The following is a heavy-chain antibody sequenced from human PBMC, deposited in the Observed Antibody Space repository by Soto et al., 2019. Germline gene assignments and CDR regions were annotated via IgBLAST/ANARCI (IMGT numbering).Heavy chain of an antibody. V-gene: IGHV3-49*03. J-gene: IGHJ6*02. Sequence: PGGSLRLSCTASGFTFGDYAMSWFRQAPGKGLEWVGFIRSKAYGVTTEYAASVKGRFTISRDDTKSIAYLQINSLKTEDTAVYYCTFYGDYVGYYYGMDVWGQGTTVTVSS. CDR3: TFYGDYVGYYYGMDV. CDR2: IRSKAYGVTT. D-gene: IGHD4-17*01. CDR1: GFTFGDYA.